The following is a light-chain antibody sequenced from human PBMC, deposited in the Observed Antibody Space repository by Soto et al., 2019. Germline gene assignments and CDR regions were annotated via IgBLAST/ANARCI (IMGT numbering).Light chain of an antibody. CDR3: SSYASNGDVL. CDR1: SSDVGTYEY. Sequence: QSALTQPASVSGSPGQSITISCTGTSSDVGTYEYVSWYQHHPGKAPKLMIYDVSNRPSGVSDRFSGSKSGNTASLTISGLQAEDEAYYYCSSYASNGDVLFGGGTKVTVL. J-gene: IGLJ2*01. CDR2: DVS. V-gene: IGLV2-14*03.